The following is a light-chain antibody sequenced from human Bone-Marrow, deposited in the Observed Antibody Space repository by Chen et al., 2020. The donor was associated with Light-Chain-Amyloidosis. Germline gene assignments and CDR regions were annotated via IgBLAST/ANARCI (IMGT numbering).Light chain of an antibody. J-gene: IGLJ3*02. V-gene: IGLV3-21*02. CDR1: NIGSTS. CDR2: DDS. Sequence: SYVLTQPSSVSVAPGQTATIACGGNNIGSTSVHWYQQTPGQAPLLVVCDDSDRPSGIPERLSGSNSGNTATLTISRVEGGDEAEYYCQVWDRSSDRPVFGGGTKLTVL. CDR3: QVWDRSSDRPV.